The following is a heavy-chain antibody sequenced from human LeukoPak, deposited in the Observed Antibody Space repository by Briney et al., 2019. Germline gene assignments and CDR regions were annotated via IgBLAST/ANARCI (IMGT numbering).Heavy chain of an antibody. CDR2: ISSTSNYI. J-gene: IGHJ4*02. D-gene: IGHD5-12*01. CDR3: ARANIVAINYFDY. Sequence: GGSLRLSCAASGFTFSTYDMNWVRQAPGKGLEWVSSISSTSNYIYYADSVKGRFTISRDNAKNSLYLQMNSLRAEDTAVYYCARANIVAINYFDYWGQGTLVTVSS. V-gene: IGHV3-21*01. CDR1: GFTFSTYD.